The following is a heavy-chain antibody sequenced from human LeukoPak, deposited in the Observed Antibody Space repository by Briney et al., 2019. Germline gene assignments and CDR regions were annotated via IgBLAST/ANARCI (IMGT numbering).Heavy chain of an antibody. CDR1: GFTFSTYT. CDR3: TRGGTVTTRIDY. Sequence: KPGGSLRLSCAASGFTFSTYTMNWVRQAPGKGLEWVSSISSSSGYIYYADSVKGRFTISRDNAENSLYLQMNSLRAEDTAVYYCTRGGTVTTRIDYWGQGPLVPVSS. D-gene: IGHD4-17*01. J-gene: IGHJ4*02. CDR2: ISSSSGYI. V-gene: IGHV3-21*01.